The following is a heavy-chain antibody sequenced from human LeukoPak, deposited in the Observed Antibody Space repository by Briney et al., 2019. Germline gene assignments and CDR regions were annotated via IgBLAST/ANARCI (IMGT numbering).Heavy chain of an antibody. CDR1: GGSISSYY. D-gene: IGHD2-15*01. CDR3: ARDSPVGGFDY. CDR2: IYYSGST. V-gene: IGHV4-59*01. Sequence: SETLSLTCTVSGGSISSYYWSWIRQPPGKGLEWIGYIYYSGSTNYNPSLKSRVTISVDTSKNQFSLKLSSVTAADTAVYYCARDSPVGGFDYWGQGTLATVSS. J-gene: IGHJ4*02.